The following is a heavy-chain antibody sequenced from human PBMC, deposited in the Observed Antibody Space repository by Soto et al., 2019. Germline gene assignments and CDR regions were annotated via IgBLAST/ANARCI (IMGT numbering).Heavy chain of an antibody. Sequence: QVQLQESGPGLVKPSETLSLTCTVSGSSIRSYYWSWIRQTPVKGLEWIAYIYYSGSINYNPSLKSRVIISADTSRTQFSLKLTAVTAADTAVYYCARSGNSNGLVFDYWGQGILVTVSS. CDR2: IYYSGSI. CDR1: GSSIRSYY. V-gene: IGHV4-59*03. D-gene: IGHD5-18*01. CDR3: ARSGNSNGLVFDY. J-gene: IGHJ4*02.